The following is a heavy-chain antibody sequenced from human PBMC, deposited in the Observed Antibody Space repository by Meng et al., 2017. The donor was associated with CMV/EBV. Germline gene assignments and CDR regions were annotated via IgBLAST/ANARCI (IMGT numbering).Heavy chain of an antibody. Sequence: GSLRLSCAVYGYSFSNYVWNWVRQPPGKGLEWIGEINNKASTNYNPSLKSRVTKSVDTSKNHFSLKPTSVTAADTAVYYWERTNYCNTTPCPLQRAGCFCGLDDWGQGTMVTVSS. CDR1: GYSFSNYV. CDR2: INNKAST. V-gene: IGHV4-34*01. D-gene: IGHD2/OR15-2a*01. J-gene: IGHJ6*02. CDR3: ERTNYCNTTPCPLQRAGCFCGLDD.